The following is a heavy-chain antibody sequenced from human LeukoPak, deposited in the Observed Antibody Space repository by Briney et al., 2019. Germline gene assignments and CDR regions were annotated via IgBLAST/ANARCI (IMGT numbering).Heavy chain of an antibody. V-gene: IGHV4-38-2*02. CDR2: ISHSGST. J-gene: IGHJ4*02. D-gene: IGHD5-24*01. CDR1: GSSISSSYY. Sequence: SETLSLTCTVSGSSISSSYYGAWIRQPPGKGLEWIATISHSGSTYYNPSLKSRVTISADTSQNQHSLRLNSVTVADTAVYYCARVNTVMATFDYWGQGTPVTVSS. CDR3: ARVNTVMATFDY.